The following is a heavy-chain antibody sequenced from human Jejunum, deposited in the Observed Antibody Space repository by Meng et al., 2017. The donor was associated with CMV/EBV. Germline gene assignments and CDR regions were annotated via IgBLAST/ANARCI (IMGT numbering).Heavy chain of an antibody. Sequence: AYTFPDFYMPCVRQAPGQGLEWMGWINPQAGDTNYAPKFQGRVTMTRDMSINTVYMEVTRLRSDDTAVYYCAKDAGSFLDYYFDYWGQGTLVTVSS. V-gene: IGHV1-2*02. J-gene: IGHJ4*02. CDR3: AKDAGSFLDYYFDY. CDR1: AYTFPDFY. D-gene: IGHD1-26*01. CDR2: INPQAGDT.